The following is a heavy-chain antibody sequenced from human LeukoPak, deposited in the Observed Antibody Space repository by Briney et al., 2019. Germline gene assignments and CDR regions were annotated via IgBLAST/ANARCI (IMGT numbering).Heavy chain of an antibody. Sequence: ASVKVSCKASGYTFTSYGITWVRQAPGQGLEWMGWINGYNGNTNYAQKLQGRVTMTTDTSTSTANMELRSLRSDDTAMYYCARDYGYGVTVMISDDYWGQGTLATAS. D-gene: IGHD5-12*01. CDR3: ARDYGYGVTVMISDDY. J-gene: IGHJ4*02. CDR2: INGYNGNT. V-gene: IGHV1-18*01. CDR1: GYTFTSYG.